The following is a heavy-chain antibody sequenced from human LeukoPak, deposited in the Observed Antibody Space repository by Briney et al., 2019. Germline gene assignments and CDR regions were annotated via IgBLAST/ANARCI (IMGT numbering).Heavy chain of an antibody. CDR2: INPNSGGT. CDR1: GYTFTGYY. J-gene: IGHJ4*02. V-gene: IGHV1-2*02. CDR3: ARDGRFPPEVLPRYFDS. D-gene: IGHD1-14*01. Sequence: ASVKVSCKASGYTFTGYYMHWVRQAPGQGLEWMGWINPNSGGTNYAQKFQGRVTMTRDTSISTAYVELSRLRSDDTAVYYCARDGRFPPEVLPRYFDSWGQGTLVTVSS.